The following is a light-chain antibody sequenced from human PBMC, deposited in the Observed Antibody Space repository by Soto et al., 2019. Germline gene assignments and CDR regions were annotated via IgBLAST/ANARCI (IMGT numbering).Light chain of an antibody. CDR1: RSVSIN. CDR3: QQYGSSPCP. J-gene: IGKJ1*01. CDR2: GAS. Sequence: EIVMTQSPATLSVSPGERATLSCRASRSVSINLAWYQQKPGQAPRLLISGASSRTTRIPDRFSGSGSGTDFTLSISRLEHEDFAVYYCQQYGSSPCPFGHGTKV. V-gene: IGKV3-20*01.